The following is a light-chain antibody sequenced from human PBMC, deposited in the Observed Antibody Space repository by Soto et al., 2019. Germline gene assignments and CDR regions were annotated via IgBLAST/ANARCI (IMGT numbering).Light chain of an antibody. CDR1: QSVNSN. J-gene: IGKJ2*01. Sequence: EIVMTQSPATLSVSPGERATLSCRASQSVNSNSAWYQQKPGQAPRLLIYGVSTRATGIPARFSGSGSGTEFTLTISSLQSEDCALYYCQQYNNWPYTFGQGTKVEI. V-gene: IGKV3-15*01. CDR2: GVS. CDR3: QQYNNWPYT.